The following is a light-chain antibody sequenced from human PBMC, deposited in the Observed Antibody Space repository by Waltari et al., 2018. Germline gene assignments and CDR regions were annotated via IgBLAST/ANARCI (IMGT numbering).Light chain of an antibody. CDR1: NSNIGNNA. CDR2: YDD. V-gene: IGLV1-36*01. J-gene: IGLJ2*01. CDR3: AAWDDSLSGLI. Sequence: QSVLTQPPSVSEAPRQRVTISCSVSNSNIGNNAVNWYQQLPGKAPKLLIYYDDRLPSGVSDRFSGSRSGTSASLAISGLQSADEGDYFCAAWDDSLSGLIFGGGTKLTVL.